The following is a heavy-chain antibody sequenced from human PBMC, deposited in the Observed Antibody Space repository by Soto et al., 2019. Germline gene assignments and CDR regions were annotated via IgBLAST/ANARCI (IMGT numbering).Heavy chain of an antibody. J-gene: IGHJ4*02. V-gene: IGHV4-34*01. D-gene: IGHD2-8*02. CDR3: ARDKITGLFDY. CDR1: GGSFSGYY. Sequence: QVQLQQWGAGLLKPSETLSLICAVYGGSFSGYYWTWIRQPPRTGLEWIGEINHSGSTNYNPSLKSRVSISVDASTNPFSPKLTSVTAADTAVYYCARDKITGLFDYWGQGTLVTVSS. CDR2: INHSGST.